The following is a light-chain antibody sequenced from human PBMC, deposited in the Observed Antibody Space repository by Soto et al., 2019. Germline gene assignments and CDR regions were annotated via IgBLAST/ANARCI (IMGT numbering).Light chain of an antibody. CDR3: QQYGSSRLT. V-gene: IGKV3-20*01. CDR2: GAS. CDR1: QSVSSSY. J-gene: IGKJ4*01. Sequence: IVLTQSPATLSLSPGERATLSCRASQSVSSSYLAWYQQKPGQAPRLLIYGASSRATGIPDRFSGSGSGTDFTLTISRLEPEDFAVYYCQQYGSSRLTFGEGTKVDIK.